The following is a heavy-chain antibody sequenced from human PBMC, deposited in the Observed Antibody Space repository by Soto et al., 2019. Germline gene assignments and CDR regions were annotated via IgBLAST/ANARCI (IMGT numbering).Heavy chain of an antibody. D-gene: IGHD2-2*01. CDR1: GFTFSTYW. J-gene: IGHJ6*02. CDR2: IKRDGSEK. Sequence: EVQLVESGGGLVQPGGSLRLSCAASGFTFSTYWMNWVRQAPGKGLEWVANIKRDGSEKYYVDSVKGRFTISRDNAKNSLYLQMNSLRAEDTAVYYCARDPNIVVVPAPIYYYYGMDVWGQGTTVTVSS. CDR3: ARDPNIVVVPAPIYYYYGMDV. V-gene: IGHV3-7*04.